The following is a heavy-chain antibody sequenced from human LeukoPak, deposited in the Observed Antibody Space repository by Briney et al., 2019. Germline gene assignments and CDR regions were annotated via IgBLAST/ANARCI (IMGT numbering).Heavy chain of an antibody. V-gene: IGHV1-46*01. Sequence: ASVKVSCKASGYTFTSYYMHWVRQAPGQGLEWMGIINPSGGSTSYAQKFQGRVTMTRDTSTSTVYMELSSLRSEDTAVYYCAGRCSGGSCYPYYYYGMDVWGQGTTVTVSS. D-gene: IGHD2-15*01. CDR2: INPSGGST. CDR1: GYTFTSYY. CDR3: AGRCSGGSCYPYYYYGMDV. J-gene: IGHJ6*02.